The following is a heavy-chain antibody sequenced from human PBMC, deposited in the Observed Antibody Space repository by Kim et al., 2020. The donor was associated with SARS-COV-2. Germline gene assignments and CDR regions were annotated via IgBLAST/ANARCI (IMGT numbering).Heavy chain of an antibody. CDR3: ARAPGYSSGWSDY. V-gene: IGHV1-2*02. J-gene: IGHJ4*02. CDR1: GYTFTGYY. Sequence: ASVKVSCKASGYTFTGYYMHWVRQAPGQGLEWMGWINPNSGGTNYAQKFQGRVTMTRDTSISTAYMELSRLRSDDTAVHYCARAPGYSSGWSDYWGQGTLVTVSS. D-gene: IGHD6-19*01. CDR2: INPNSGGT.